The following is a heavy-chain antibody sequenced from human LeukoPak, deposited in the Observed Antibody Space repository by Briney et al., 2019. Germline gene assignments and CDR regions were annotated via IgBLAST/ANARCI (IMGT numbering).Heavy chain of an antibody. Sequence: SETLSLTCTVSGGSISSYYWSWIRQPPGKGLEWIGYIYYSGSTNYNPSLKSRVTISVDTSKNQLSLKLSSVTAADTAVYYCARGGDSSSSPSPIDYWGQGTLVTVSS. V-gene: IGHV4-59*01. CDR3: ARGGDSSSSPSPIDY. CDR2: IYYSGST. D-gene: IGHD6-6*01. CDR1: GGSISSYY. J-gene: IGHJ4*02.